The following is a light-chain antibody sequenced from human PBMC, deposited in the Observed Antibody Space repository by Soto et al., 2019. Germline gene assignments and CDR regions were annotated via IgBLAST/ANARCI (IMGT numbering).Light chain of an antibody. CDR2: DAS. CDR3: QQFNNYPT. J-gene: IGKJ4*01. Sequence: AIQLTQSPSSLSASVGDRVTITCRASQGISSALAWYQQKPGKAPKLLIYDASSLEGGVPSRFSGSGSGTDFTLTISSLQPEDFATYYCQQFNNYPTFGGGTKVEIK. CDR1: QGISSA. V-gene: IGKV1D-13*01.